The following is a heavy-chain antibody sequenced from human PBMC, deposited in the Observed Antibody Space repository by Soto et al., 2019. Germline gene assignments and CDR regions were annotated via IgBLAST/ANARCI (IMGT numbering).Heavy chain of an antibody. D-gene: IGHD6-6*01. V-gene: IGHV1-69*06. CDR2: IIPMFGTL. J-gene: IGHJ3*02. CDR3: ARKVASSDDAFDI. Sequence: QLHLVQSVAEVKKPGSSVKVSCKASGGTFSSYTINWVRQAPGQGLEWLGGIIPMFGTLYYAQKFQGRLTIAADSYTSTASMELSTLRSHDTAVYYCARKVASSDDAFDIWGQGTMVTVSS. CDR1: GGTFSSYT.